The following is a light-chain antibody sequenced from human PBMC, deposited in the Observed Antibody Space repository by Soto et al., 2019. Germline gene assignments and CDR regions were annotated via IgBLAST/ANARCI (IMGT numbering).Light chain of an antibody. V-gene: IGKV1-5*03. CDR1: QSISAW. CDR2: KAS. J-gene: IGKJ1*01. CDR3: QQYNSDSRT. Sequence: IPMTQSPSTLSASVGDRVTITCRASQSISAWLAWYQQKPGKAPKLLIYKASSLESGVPSRFSGSGSGTEFTLTISSLQPDDFATYYCQQYNSDSRTFGQGTKVEIK.